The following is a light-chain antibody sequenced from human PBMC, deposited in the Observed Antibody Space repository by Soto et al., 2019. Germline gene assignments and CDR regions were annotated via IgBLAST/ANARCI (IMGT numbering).Light chain of an antibody. CDR3: EQYGSSPRT. CDR1: QSVSSIY. V-gene: IGKV3-20*01. J-gene: IGKJ1*01. CDR2: GVS. Sequence: EIVLRQSPGTLSLSPGERATLSCRASQSVSSIYFAWYQQKRGQAPRLLIYGVSSRATGIPDRFSGSGSGTDFTLTISRLEPEDSAVYYCEQYGSSPRTFGQGTKVDNK.